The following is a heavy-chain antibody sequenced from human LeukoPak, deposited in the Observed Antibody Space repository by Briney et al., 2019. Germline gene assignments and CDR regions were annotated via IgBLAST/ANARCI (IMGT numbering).Heavy chain of an antibody. V-gene: IGHV3-30*04. D-gene: IGHD3-3*01. Sequence: PGGSLRLSCAASGFTFSRYGMHWVRQAPGKGLEWVTAISYDGSNKYYADSVKGRFTISRDNSKNTLYVQMNSLRAEDTAVYYCAREFTILQQTRGWFDPWGQGTLVTVSS. CDR3: AREFTILQQTRGWFDP. J-gene: IGHJ5*02. CDR2: ISYDGSNK. CDR1: GFTFSRYG.